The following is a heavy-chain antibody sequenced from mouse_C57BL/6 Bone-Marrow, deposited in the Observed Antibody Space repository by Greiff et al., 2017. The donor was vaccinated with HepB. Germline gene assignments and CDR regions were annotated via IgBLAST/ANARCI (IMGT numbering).Heavy chain of an antibody. J-gene: IGHJ2*01. D-gene: IGHD3-2*02. CDR3: ARSGQLRLRGGD. Sequence: QVQLQQPGAELVKPGASVKMSCKASGYTFTSYWITWVKQRPGQGLEWIGDIYPGSGSTNYNEKFKSKATLTVDTSSSTAYMQLSSLTSEDSAVYYGARSGQLRLRGGDWGQGTTLTVSS. CDR1: GYTFTSYW. V-gene: IGHV1-55*01. CDR2: IYPGSGST.